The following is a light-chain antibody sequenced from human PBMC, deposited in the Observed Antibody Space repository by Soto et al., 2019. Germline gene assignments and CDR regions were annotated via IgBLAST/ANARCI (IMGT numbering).Light chain of an antibody. Sequence: DIQMTQSPSSLSASVGDRVTITCRASQSISGYLNWYQQKPGKAPDLLIYAASTLQSGVPSSFSACGFGTAFTLTITALQPEDLATYDGQQSFRARSFGQGTRV. CDR2: AAS. J-gene: IGKJ1*01. CDR1: QSISGY. V-gene: IGKV1-39*01. CDR3: QQSFRARS.